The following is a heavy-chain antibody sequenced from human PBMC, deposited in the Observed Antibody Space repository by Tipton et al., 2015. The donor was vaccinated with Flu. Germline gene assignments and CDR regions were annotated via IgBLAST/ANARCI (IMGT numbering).Heavy chain of an antibody. V-gene: IGHV4-39*01. CDR3: ARGRGYYYDFAY. J-gene: IGHJ4*02. CDR2: IYYSGST. D-gene: IGHD3-22*01. CDR1: GGSISSSSYY. Sequence: TLSLTCTVSGGSISSSSYYFGWIRQPPGKGLECLGSIYYSGSTYYNPSLKSRVTISVDTSKNQFSLKLSSVTAADTAVYYCARGRGYYYDFAYWGQGTLVTVSS.